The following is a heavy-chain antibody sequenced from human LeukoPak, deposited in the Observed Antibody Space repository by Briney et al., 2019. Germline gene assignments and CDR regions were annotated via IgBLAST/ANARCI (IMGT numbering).Heavy chain of an antibody. CDR3: ARPLYDFWSGDAFDI. CDR2: IKQDGSEK. Sequence: GGSLRLSCAASGFTFNRYWVNWVRHTPGKGLEWVANIKQDGSEKYYVDSVKGRFTISRDNAKNSLYLQMNSLRAEDTAVYYCARPLYDFWSGDAFDIWGQGTMVTVSS. V-gene: IGHV3-7*01. CDR1: GFTFNRYW. D-gene: IGHD3-3*01. J-gene: IGHJ3*02.